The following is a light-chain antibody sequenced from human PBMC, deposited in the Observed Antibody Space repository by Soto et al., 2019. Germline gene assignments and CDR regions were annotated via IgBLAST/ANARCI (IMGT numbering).Light chain of an antibody. CDR1: QSVSSSY. Sequence: EIVLTQSPGTLSFSPGERATLSCRASQSVSSSYLAWYQQKPGQAPRLLIYGASSRATGIPDRFSGSGSGTDFTLTISRLEPEDFAVYYCQQYGSSPPVTFGQGTKVEIK. CDR3: QQYGSSPPVT. J-gene: IGKJ1*01. CDR2: GAS. V-gene: IGKV3-20*01.